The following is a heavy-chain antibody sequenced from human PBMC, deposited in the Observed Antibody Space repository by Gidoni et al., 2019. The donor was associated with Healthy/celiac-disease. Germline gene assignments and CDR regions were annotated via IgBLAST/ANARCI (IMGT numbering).Heavy chain of an antibody. Sequence: QVQLVESGGGVVQPGRSLRLSCAASGFTFSSYGMHWVRQAPGKGLEWVAVISYDGSNKYYADSVKGRFTISRDNSKNTLYLQMNSLRAEDTAVYYCAKDLLVDSSDPRAFDIWGQGTMVTVSS. CDR2: ISYDGSNK. CDR3: AKDLLVDSSDPRAFDI. D-gene: IGHD6-19*01. V-gene: IGHV3-30*18. CDR1: GFTFSSYG. J-gene: IGHJ3*02.